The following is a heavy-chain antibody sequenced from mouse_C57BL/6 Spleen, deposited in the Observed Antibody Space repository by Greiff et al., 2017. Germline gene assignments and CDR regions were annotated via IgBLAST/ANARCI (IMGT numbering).Heavy chain of an antibody. CDR2: INYDGSST. D-gene: IGHD2-2*01. CDR1: GFTFSDYY. Sequence: EVMLVESEGGLVQPGSSMKLSCTASGFTFSDYYMAWVRQVPEKGLEWVANINYDGSSTYYLASLKSRFIISRDNAKNILYLQMSSLKSEDTATYYCARRDGYDSFFAYWGQGTLVTVSA. CDR3: ARRDGYDSFFAY. V-gene: IGHV5-16*01. J-gene: IGHJ3*01.